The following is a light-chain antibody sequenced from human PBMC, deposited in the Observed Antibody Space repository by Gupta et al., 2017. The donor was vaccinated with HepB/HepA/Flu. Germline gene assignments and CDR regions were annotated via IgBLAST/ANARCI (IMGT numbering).Light chain of an antibody. CDR3: QQDNSCPWT. V-gene: IGKV1-5*03. Sequence: EMQMTQSPSTLSASVGDRVTITCRASQSISTWLAWYQQKPGKAPKLLIYKASSLESGVPSRFSGSGSGTEFTLTISSLQPDDFATYYCQQDNSCPWTFGQGTKVEIK. CDR2: KAS. J-gene: IGKJ1*01. CDR1: QSISTW.